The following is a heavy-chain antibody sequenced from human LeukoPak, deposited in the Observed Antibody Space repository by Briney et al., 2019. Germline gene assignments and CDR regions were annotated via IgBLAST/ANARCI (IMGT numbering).Heavy chain of an antibody. CDR2: IIPIFGTA. Sequence: ASVKVSRKASGGTFSSYAISWVRQAPGQGLEWMGGIIPIFGTANYAQKFQGRVTMTRDTSTSTVYMELSSLRSEDTAVYYCARGHYSYGDYWGQGTLVTVSS. D-gene: IGHD5-18*01. J-gene: IGHJ4*02. CDR3: ARGHYSYGDY. V-gene: IGHV1-69*05. CDR1: GGTFSSYA.